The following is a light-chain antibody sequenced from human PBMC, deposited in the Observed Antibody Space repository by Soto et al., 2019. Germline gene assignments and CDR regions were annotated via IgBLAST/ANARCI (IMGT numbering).Light chain of an antibody. Sequence: QSVLTQPRSVSGSPGQSVTISCTVTSSDIGSYNYVSWYQQHPGKAPKLMIYDVSKRPSGVPDRFSGSKSGNTASLTISGLQTEDEAAYYCCTYAGSYLWVFGGGTKLTVL. J-gene: IGLJ3*02. V-gene: IGLV2-11*01. CDR2: DVS. CDR1: SSDIGSYNY. CDR3: CTYAGSYLWV.